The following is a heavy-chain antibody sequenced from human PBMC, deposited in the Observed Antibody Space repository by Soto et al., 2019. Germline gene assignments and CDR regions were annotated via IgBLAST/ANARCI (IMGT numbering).Heavy chain of an antibody. CDR3: AKTTEAGGTYYYGMDV. CDR1: GGTFSSYA. D-gene: IGHD4-4*01. V-gene: IGHV1-69*13. J-gene: IGHJ6*02. Sequence: SVKVSCKASGGTFSSYAISWVRQAPGQGLEWMGGIIPIFGTANYAQKFQGRVTITADESTSTAYMELSSLRSEETAVYYCAKTTEAGGTYYYGMDVWGQGTTVTVSS. CDR2: IIPIFGTA.